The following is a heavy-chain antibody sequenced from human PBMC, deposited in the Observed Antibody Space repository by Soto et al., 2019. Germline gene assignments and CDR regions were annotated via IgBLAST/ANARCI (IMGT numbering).Heavy chain of an antibody. CDR3: ARGFRPGYYGSGSYPGY. Sequence: SETLSLTCTVSGGSISSYYWSWIRQPPGKGLEWIGYIYYSGSTNYNPSLKSRVTISVDTSKNQFSLKLSSVTAADTAVYYCARGFRPGYYGSGSYPGYWGHGTLVTVSS. CDR2: IYYSGST. D-gene: IGHD3-10*01. CDR1: GGSISSYY. V-gene: IGHV4-59*01. J-gene: IGHJ4*01.